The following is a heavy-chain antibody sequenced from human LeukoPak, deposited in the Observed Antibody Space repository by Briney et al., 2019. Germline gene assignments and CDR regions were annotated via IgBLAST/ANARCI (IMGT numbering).Heavy chain of an antibody. CDR3: ASLSIAAAGKNAFDI. Sequence: GGSLRLSCAASGFTFSSYAMHWVRQAPGKGLEWVAVISYDGSNKYYADSVKGRFTISRDNSKNTLYLQMNSLRAEDTAVYYCASLSIAAAGKNAFDIWGQGTMVTVSS. J-gene: IGHJ3*02. D-gene: IGHD6-13*01. CDR2: ISYDGSNK. V-gene: IGHV3-30*04. CDR1: GFTFSSYA.